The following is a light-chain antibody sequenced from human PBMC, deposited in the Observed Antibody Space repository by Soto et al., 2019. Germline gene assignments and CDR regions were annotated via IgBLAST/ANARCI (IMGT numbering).Light chain of an antibody. CDR1: QTVTGNN. CDR3: QQYDNWPRT. Sequence: EIALTQSPGTLSLSPGARATLSCRASQTVTGNNLGWYQQKPGQPPRLLIYDASTRATRIPSRFSGSGSGTEFTLTISSLQSEDFAVYYCQQYDNWPRTFGQGTKVDIK. CDR2: DAS. J-gene: IGKJ1*01. V-gene: IGKV3-15*01.